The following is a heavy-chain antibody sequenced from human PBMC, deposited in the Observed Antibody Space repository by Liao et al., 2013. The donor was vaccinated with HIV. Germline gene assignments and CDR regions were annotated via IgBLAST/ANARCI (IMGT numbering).Heavy chain of an antibody. V-gene: IGHV4-4*07. D-gene: IGHD3-10*01. CDR1: GGSIMSDT. Sequence: QVQLQESGPGRVRPSETLSLTCSVSGGSIMSDTWNWIRQPAGKGVEWIGRVSYSGSSSYNPSLKSRVTMSVDTTRNRFSLKLNSVTAADTATYYCSLEYQLQEVQWRVESREFWGQGTLVTVSS. J-gene: IGHJ1*01. CDR3: SLEYQLQEVQWRVESREF. CDR2: VSYSGSS.